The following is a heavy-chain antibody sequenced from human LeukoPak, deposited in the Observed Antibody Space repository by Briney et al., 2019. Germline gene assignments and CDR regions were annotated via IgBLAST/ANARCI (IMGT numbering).Heavy chain of an antibody. CDR2: VYYSGTT. Sequence: SSETLSLTCTVSGGSVSSYYWSWIRQPPGKGLDWSGYVYYSGTTNYNPSLKSRVTISVDTSKNQFSLKLSSVTAADTAVYYCARIDFWTPYSFDYWGQGTLVTVSS. J-gene: IGHJ4*02. CDR3: ARIDFWTPYSFDY. D-gene: IGHD3-3*01. V-gene: IGHV4-59*02. CDR1: GGSVSSYY.